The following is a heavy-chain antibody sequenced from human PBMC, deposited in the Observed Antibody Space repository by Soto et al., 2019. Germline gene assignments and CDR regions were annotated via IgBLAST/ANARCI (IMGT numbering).Heavy chain of an antibody. CDR2: IYYSGST. V-gene: IGHV4-39*01. J-gene: IGHJ4*02. D-gene: IGHD3-9*01. CDR1: GGSISSSSYY. Sequence: SETLSLTCTVSGGSISSSSYYWGWIRQPPGKGLEWIGSIYYSGSTYYNPSLKSRVTISVDTSKNQFSLKLSSVTAADTAVYYCARLGYFDPFDYWGQGALVTVSS. CDR3: ARLGYFDPFDY.